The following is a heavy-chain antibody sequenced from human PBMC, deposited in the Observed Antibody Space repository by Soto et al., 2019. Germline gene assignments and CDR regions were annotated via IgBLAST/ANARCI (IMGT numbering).Heavy chain of an antibody. J-gene: IGHJ4*02. V-gene: IGHV3-21*01. CDR1: GFTFSSYS. Sequence: ESGGGLVKPGGSLRLSCAASGFTFSSYSMNWVRQAPGKGLEWVSSISSSSSYIYYADSVKGRFTISRDNAKNSLYLQMNSLRAEDTAVYYCARAELSSSSSFDYWGQGTLVTVSS. CDR3: ARAELSSSSSFDY. D-gene: IGHD6-6*01. CDR2: ISSSSSYI.